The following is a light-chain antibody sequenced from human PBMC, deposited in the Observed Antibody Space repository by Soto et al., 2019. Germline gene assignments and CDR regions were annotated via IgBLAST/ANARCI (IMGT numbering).Light chain of an antibody. CDR1: SSDVGYYNY. J-gene: IGLJ1*01. V-gene: IGLV2-14*01. CDR3: SSYTTSSSLYA. CDR2: QVT. Sequence: QSVLTQPASVSGSPGQSITISCTGTSSDVGYYNYVPWYQQHPGKAPQLIIFQVTNRASGISARFSGSKSGDTASLTIPGLQAEDEADYYCSSYTTSSSLYAFGTGTKVTVL.